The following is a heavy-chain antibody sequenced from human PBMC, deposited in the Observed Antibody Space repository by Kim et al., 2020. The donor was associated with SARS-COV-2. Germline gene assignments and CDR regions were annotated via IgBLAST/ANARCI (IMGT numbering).Heavy chain of an antibody. V-gene: IGHV3-30*04. D-gene: IGHD5-18*01. CDR1: GFTFSSYA. CDR2: ISYDGSNK. CDR3: ARSDPGYSYGPYGY. J-gene: IGHJ4*02. Sequence: GGSLRLSCAASGFTFSSYAMHWVRQAPGKGLEWVAVISYDGSNKYYADSVKGRFTISRDNSKNTLYLQMNSLRAEDTAVYYCARSDPGYSYGPYGYWGQGTLVTVSS.